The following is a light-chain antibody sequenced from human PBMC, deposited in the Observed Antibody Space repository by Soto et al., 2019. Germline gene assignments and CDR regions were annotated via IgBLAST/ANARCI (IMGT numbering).Light chain of an antibody. CDR1: QDIRNY. CDR3: LQYGNLPDT. Sequence: DIQMTPAPSSLSASVGDRVTITCQASQDIRNYLNWDQQKPGKAPKLLIYDASNLQTGLPSRFSGSGSGTDFNFTISSLQPEDIAAYSCLQYGNLPDTVGQGTKLEIK. J-gene: IGKJ2*01. V-gene: IGKV1-33*01. CDR2: DAS.